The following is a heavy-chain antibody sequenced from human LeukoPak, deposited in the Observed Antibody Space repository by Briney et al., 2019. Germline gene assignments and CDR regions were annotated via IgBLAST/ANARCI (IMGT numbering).Heavy chain of an antibody. V-gene: IGHV5-51*01. J-gene: IGHJ4*02. CDR1: GYSFTTYW. Sequence: PGESLKISCKGSGYSFTTYWIGWVRQMPGKGLEWMGIIYPGDSDARYSPSFQGQVTISADKSISTAYLHWSSLKASDTAMYYCARLRGSAGYYVPFDHWGQGTLVTVSS. CDR3: ARLRGSAGYYVPFDH. D-gene: IGHD3-22*01. CDR2: IYPGDSDA.